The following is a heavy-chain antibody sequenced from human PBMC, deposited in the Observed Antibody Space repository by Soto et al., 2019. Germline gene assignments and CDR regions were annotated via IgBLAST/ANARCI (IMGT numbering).Heavy chain of an antibody. J-gene: IGHJ5*02. CDR2: ISYDGSNK. D-gene: IGHD2-15*01. V-gene: IGHV3-30-3*01. CDR1: GFTFSSYA. CDR3: ARDGGYCSGGSCPGWFDP. Sequence: QVQLVESGGGVVQPGRSLRLSCAASGFTFSSYAMHWVRQAPGKGLEWVAVISYDGSNKYYADSVKGRFTISRDNSKNPLYLQMNSLRAEDTAVYYCARDGGYCSGGSCPGWFDPWGQGTLVTVSS.